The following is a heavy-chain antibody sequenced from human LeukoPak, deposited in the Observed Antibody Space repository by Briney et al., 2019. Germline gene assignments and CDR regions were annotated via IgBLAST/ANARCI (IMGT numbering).Heavy chain of an antibody. CDR2: INPNSGGT. D-gene: IGHD4-17*01. J-gene: IGHJ4*02. V-gene: IGHV1-2*02. CDR3: ARIRRSGDPQKHYYFDY. Sequence: ASVKVSCKASGYTFTGYYIHWVRQAPGQGLEWMGWINPNSGGTNYAQKFQGRVTMTRDTSISTAYMELSRLRSDDTAVYYCARIRRSGDPQKHYYFDYWGQRTLVTVSS. CDR1: GYTFTGYY.